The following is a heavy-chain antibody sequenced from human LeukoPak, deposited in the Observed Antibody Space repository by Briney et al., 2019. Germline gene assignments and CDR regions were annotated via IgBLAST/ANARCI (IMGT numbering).Heavy chain of an antibody. D-gene: IGHD2/OR15-2a*01. CDR1: GFTFSSYS. V-gene: IGHV3-21*01. CDR2: ISSSSSYI. J-gene: IGHJ4*02. Sequence: GGSLRLSCAASGFTFSSYSMNWVRQAPGKGLEWVSSISSSSSYIYYADSVKGRFTISRDNANNSLYLQMNSLRAEDTAVYYCARARGRTTRHWGQGTLVTVSS. CDR3: ARARGRTTRH.